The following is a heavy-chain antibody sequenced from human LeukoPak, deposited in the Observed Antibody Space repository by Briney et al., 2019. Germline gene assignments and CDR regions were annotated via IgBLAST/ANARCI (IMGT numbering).Heavy chain of an antibody. CDR2: INHSGST. CDR1: GGSFSGYY. J-gene: IGHJ1*01. V-gene: IGHV4-34*01. CDR3: ARAGYSSSWYNAEYFQH. D-gene: IGHD6-13*01. Sequence: SETLSLTCAVNGGSFSGYYWSWIRQPPGKGLEWIGEINHSGSTNYNPSLKSRVTISVDTSKNQFSLKLSSVTAADTAVYYCARAGYSSSWYNAEYFQHWGQGTLVTVSS.